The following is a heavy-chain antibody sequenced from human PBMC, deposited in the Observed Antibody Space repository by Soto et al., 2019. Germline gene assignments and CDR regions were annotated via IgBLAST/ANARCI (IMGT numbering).Heavy chain of an antibody. CDR3: ARDHYFGAIDY. Sequence: EVQLMESGGGLVQPGGSLRLSCAASGFSFSASWMAWVRQAPGKGLEWVADIKQDGSEKNYVDSVKGRVTISRDNAENSLYLQMNSLRAEDTAVYYCARDHYFGAIDYWGLGTLVTVSS. CDR1: GFSFSASW. J-gene: IGHJ4*02. D-gene: IGHD3-16*01. CDR2: IKQDGSEK. V-gene: IGHV3-7*01.